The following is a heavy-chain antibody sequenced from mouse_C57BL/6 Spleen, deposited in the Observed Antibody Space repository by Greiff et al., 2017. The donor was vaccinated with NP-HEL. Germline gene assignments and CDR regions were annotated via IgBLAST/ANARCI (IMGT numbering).Heavy chain of an antibody. Sequence: QVQLQQPGAELVKPGASVKMSCKASGYTFTSYWITWVKQRPGQGLEWIGDIYPGSGSTNYNEKFKSKATLTVDTSSSTAYMQLSSLTSEDSAVYYCARARIYYDYDLYAMDYWGQGTSVTVSS. CDR2: IYPGSGST. CDR1: GYTFTSYW. CDR3: ARARIYYDYDLYAMDY. V-gene: IGHV1-55*01. D-gene: IGHD2-4*01. J-gene: IGHJ4*01.